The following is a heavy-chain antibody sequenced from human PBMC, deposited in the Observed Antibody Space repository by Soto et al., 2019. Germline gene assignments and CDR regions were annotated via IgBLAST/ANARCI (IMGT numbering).Heavy chain of an antibody. CDR1: GYSFTSYW. Sequence: PGEALQISCKDSGYSFTSYWISWVRQMPGKGLEWMGIIYPGDSDTRYSPSFQGQVTISADKSISTAYLQWSSLKASDTAMYYCARHKRNYYDSSGFYYGMDVWGQGTTVTVSS. J-gene: IGHJ6*02. V-gene: IGHV5-51*01. CDR3: ARHKRNYYDSSGFYYGMDV. CDR2: IYPGDSDT. D-gene: IGHD3-22*01.